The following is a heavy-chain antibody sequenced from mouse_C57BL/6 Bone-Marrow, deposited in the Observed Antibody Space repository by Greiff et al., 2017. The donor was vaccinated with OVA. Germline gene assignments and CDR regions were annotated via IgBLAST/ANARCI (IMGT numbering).Heavy chain of an antibody. V-gene: IGHV1-81*01. D-gene: IGHD1-1*01. J-gene: IGHJ2*01. CDR2: IYPRSGNT. CDR3: ARGGSSPLGY. CDR1: GYTFTSYG. Sequence: VQGVESGAELARPGASVKLSCKASGYTFTSYGISWVKQRTGQGLEWIGEIYPRSGNTYYNEKFKGKATLTADKSSSTAYMELRSLTSEDSAVYFCARGGSSPLGYWGQGTTLTVSS.